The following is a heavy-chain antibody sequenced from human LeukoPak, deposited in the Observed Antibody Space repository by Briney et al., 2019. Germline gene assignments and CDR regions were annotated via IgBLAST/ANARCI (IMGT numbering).Heavy chain of an antibody. CDR3: AREGGPYRPLDY. V-gene: IGHV4-4*02. CDR1: GGSISNTNW. J-gene: IGHJ4*02. CDR2: VNLQGST. Sequence: NPSETLSLTCGVSGGSISNTNWWTWVRQPPGKGPEWIGEVNLQGSTNYNPSLKSRVAISVDKSENHISLKLTSVTAADTAVYYCAREGGPYRPLDYSGQGTLVTVAS.